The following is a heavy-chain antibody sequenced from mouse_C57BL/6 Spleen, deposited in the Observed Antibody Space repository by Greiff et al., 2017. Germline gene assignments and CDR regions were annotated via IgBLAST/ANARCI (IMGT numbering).Heavy chain of an antibody. V-gene: IGHV1-18*01. J-gene: IGHJ1*03. CDR3: ARRVFSYDGSSYLWYFDV. CDR2: INPNNGGT. Sequence: EVQLQQSGPELVKPGASVKIPCKASGYTFTDYNMDWVKQSHGKSLEWIGDINPNNGGTIYNQKFKGKATLTVDKSSSTAYMELRSLTSEDTAVYYCARRVFSYDGSSYLWYFDVWGTGTTVTVSS. D-gene: IGHD1-1*01. CDR1: GYTFTDYN.